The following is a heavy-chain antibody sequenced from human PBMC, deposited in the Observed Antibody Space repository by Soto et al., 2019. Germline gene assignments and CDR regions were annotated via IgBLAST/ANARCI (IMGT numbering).Heavy chain of an antibody. Sequence: PSETLSLTCTVSGGSISSYYWSLLRQPPGKGLEWIGYIYYSGSTNYNPSLKSRVTISVDTSKNQFSLKLSSVTAADTAVYYCAREGEYYDILTGYTGYYGMDVWGQGTTVTVSS. D-gene: IGHD3-9*01. CDR3: AREGEYYDILTGYTGYYGMDV. V-gene: IGHV4-59*01. CDR1: GGSISSYY. J-gene: IGHJ6*02. CDR2: IYYSGST.